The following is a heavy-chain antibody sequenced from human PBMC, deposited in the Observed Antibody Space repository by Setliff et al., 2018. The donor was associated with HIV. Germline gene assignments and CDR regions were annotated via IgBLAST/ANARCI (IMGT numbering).Heavy chain of an antibody. J-gene: IGHJ4*02. CDR1: GGSFSGYY. D-gene: IGHD3-16*01. CDR3: ARGGAVSADFDS. CDR2: IYYDGRT. Sequence: SETLSLTCAVYGGSFSGYYWGWIRQPPGKGLEWIGSIYYDGRTFYKPSLESRLTISVDTSKNQFSLRLNSVTAADTAVYFCARGGAVSADFDSWGQGTLVTVSS. V-gene: IGHV4-34*11.